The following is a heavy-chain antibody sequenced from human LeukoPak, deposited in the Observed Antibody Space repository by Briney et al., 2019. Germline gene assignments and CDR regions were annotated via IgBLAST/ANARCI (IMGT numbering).Heavy chain of an antibody. Sequence: PGGPLRLSCAASGFTFSRYWMHWVRQAPGKGLVWVSRVNSDGSATSYADSVKGRFTISRDNAKNTLYLQMNSLSAEDTAVYYCVRGYCSGGSCLSPDYWGQGTLVTVSS. V-gene: IGHV3-74*01. CDR1: GFTFSRYW. D-gene: IGHD2-15*01. CDR3: VRGYCSGGSCLSPDY. J-gene: IGHJ4*02. CDR2: VNSDGSAT.